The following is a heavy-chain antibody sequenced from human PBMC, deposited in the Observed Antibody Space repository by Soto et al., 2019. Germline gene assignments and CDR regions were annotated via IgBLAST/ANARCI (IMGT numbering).Heavy chain of an antibody. V-gene: IGHV1-69*01. CDR2: IIPIFGTA. CDR3: ARVIRGGYDSAPYFDY. CDR1: GGTFSSYA. J-gene: IGHJ4*02. Sequence: QVQLVQSGAEVKKPGSSVKVSCKASGGTFSSYAISWVRQAPGQGLEWMGGIIPIFGTANYAQQFQGRVTITADDSTSTAYMELSSLRSEDTAVYYGARVIRGGYDSAPYFDYWGQGTLVTVSS. D-gene: IGHD5-12*01.